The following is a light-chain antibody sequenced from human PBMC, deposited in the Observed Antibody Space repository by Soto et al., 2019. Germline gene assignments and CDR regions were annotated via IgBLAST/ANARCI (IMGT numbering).Light chain of an antibody. V-gene: IGKV1-5*03. J-gene: IGKJ1*01. CDR2: KAS. CDR1: QTISSW. CDR3: QHYNSYSEA. Sequence: DIQMTQSPSTLSGSVGDRVTSTCRASQTISSWLAWYQQKPGKAPKLLIYKASTLKSGVPSRLSGSGSGTEFTLTISSLQPDDFATYYCQHYNSYSEAFGQGTKVHIK.